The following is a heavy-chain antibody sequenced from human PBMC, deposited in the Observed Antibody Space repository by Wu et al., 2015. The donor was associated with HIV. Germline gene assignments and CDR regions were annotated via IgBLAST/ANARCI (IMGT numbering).Heavy chain of an antibody. D-gene: IGHD4-23*01. V-gene: IGHV1-18*01. Sequence: QVQLVQSGAEVKEPGASVKVSCKASGYTFTSYGISWVRQAPGQGLEWMGWISTYNGKTDYTQKVQGRVTLTTDTSTSTAYMELRSLRSDDTAVYYCARHPYGGNQLDYWGQGTLVTVSS. CDR3: ARHPYGGNQLDY. CDR2: ISTYNGKT. J-gene: IGHJ4*02. CDR1: GYTFTSYG.